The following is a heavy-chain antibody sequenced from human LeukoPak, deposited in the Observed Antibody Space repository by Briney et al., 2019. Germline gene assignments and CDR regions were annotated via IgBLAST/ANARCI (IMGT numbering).Heavy chain of an antibody. CDR2: IYPGDSDT. CDR3: ARTGAHGDYAPYFYFDY. D-gene: IGHD4-17*01. Sequence: GEPLKISCKGSGYSFTSYWIGWVRQMPGKGLEWMGIIYPGDSDTRYSPSFQGQVTISADKSISTAYLQWSSLKASDTAMYYCARTGAHGDYAPYFYFDYWGQGTLVTVSS. V-gene: IGHV5-51*01. J-gene: IGHJ4*02. CDR1: GYSFTSYW.